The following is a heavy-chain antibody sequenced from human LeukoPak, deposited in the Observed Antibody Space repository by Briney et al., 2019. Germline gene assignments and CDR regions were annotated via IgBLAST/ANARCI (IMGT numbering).Heavy chain of an antibody. V-gene: IGHV3-53*01. Sequence: GGSLTLSCAASGFTVSSNYMSWVRQAPGKGLEWVSVIYSSGNTYYADSLKGRFTISRDNSKNTLYLQMNSLRAEDTAVYYCARGARRICSSTRCPFDLWGQGTLVTVS. J-gene: IGHJ5*02. CDR1: GFTVSSNY. CDR3: ARGARRICSSTRCPFDL. D-gene: IGHD2-2*01. CDR2: IYSSGNT.